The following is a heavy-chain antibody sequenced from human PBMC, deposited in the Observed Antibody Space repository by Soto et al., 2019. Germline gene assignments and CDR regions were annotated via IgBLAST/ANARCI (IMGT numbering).Heavy chain of an antibody. J-gene: IGHJ4*02. CDR2: ISWNSGSI. D-gene: IGHD5-12*01. Sequence: GGSLRLSCAASGFTFDDYAMHWVRQAPGKGLEWVSGISWNSGSIGYADSVKGRFTISRDNAKNSLYLQMNSLRAEDTALYYCAKDIEMATIIVGVGSFDYWGQGTLVTVSS. CDR1: GFTFDDYA. CDR3: AKDIEMATIIVGVGSFDY. V-gene: IGHV3-9*01.